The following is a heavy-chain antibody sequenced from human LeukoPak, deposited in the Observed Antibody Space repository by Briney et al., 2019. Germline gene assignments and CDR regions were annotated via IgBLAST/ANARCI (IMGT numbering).Heavy chain of an antibody. D-gene: IGHD3-10*01. V-gene: IGHV3-21*01. CDR2: ISKSGTYI. J-gene: IGHJ4*02. Sequence: GGSLRLSCAASGFSFSSHGMNWVRQAPGKGLEWVSSISKSGTYIYYADSVRGRFTISRDNANNSLYLQMNSLRGEDTAMYYCVRGSGTHFWGQGTRVTVSS. CDR3: VRGSGTHF. CDR1: GFSFSSHG.